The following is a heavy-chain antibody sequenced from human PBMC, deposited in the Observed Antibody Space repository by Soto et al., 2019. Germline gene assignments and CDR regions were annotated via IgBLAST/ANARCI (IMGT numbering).Heavy chain of an antibody. Sequence: PGESLKISCKGSGYSFTSYWISWVRQMPGKGLEWMGRIDPSDSYTNYSPSFQGHVTISADKSISTAYLQWSSLKASDTAMYYCASPYYYDSSGYIYYGMDVWGQGTTVTVSS. CDR3: ASPYYYDSSGYIYYGMDV. CDR2: IDPSDSYT. D-gene: IGHD3-22*01. V-gene: IGHV5-10-1*01. J-gene: IGHJ6*02. CDR1: GYSFTSYW.